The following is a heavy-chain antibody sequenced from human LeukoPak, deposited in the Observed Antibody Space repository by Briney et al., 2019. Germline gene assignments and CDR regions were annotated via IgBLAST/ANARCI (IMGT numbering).Heavy chain of an antibody. D-gene: IGHD6-6*01. Sequence: GGSLRLSCAASGFTFSSYSMNWVRQAPGKGLEWVSSISGSSGYIYFADSVKGRFTISRDNAKNSLSLQMSSLRAEDTAVYYCARDRGSSIVGYWGQGTLVTVSS. CDR1: GFTFSSYS. V-gene: IGHV3-21*01. CDR2: ISGSSGYI. J-gene: IGHJ4*02. CDR3: ARDRGSSIVGY.